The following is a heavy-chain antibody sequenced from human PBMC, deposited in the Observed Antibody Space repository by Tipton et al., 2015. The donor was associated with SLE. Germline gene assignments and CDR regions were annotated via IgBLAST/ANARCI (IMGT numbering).Heavy chain of an antibody. V-gene: IGHV7-4-1*02. D-gene: IGHD5-12*01. CDR1: GYSFIAYA. Sequence: QLVQSGPEVKKPGASVKVSCQASGYSFIAYAMHWVRQAPGQGLEWMGWINTNTGNPTYVQGFTGRFAFSLDISVSTTYLQISNLKAEDTAVYYCARGTISGYDYWGQGTLVTVSS. CDR3: ARGTISGYDY. J-gene: IGHJ4*02. CDR2: INTNTGNP.